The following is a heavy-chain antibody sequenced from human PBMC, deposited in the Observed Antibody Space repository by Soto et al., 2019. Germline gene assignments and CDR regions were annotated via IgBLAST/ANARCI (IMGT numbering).Heavy chain of an antibody. CDR2: ISSSSSYI. Sequence: SCAASGFTFSSYSMNWVRQAPGKGLEWVSSISSSSSYIYYADSVKGRFTISRDNAKNSLYLQMNSLRAEDTAVYYCAREVPHSSGWFLYWGQGTLVTVSS. CDR1: GFTFSSYS. V-gene: IGHV3-21*01. J-gene: IGHJ4*02. D-gene: IGHD6-19*01. CDR3: AREVPHSSGWFLY.